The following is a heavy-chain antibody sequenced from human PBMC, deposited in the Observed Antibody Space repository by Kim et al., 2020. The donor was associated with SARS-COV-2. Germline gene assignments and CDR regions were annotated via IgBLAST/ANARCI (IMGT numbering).Heavy chain of an antibody. CDR2: INHSGST. V-gene: IGHV4-34*01. CDR1: GGSFSGYY. J-gene: IGHJ4*02. Sequence: SETLSLTCAVYGGSFSGYYWSWIRQPPGKGLEWIGEINHSGSTNYNPSLKSRVTISVDTSKNQFSLKLSSVTAADTAVYYCARGRVGGGSCHFDYWGQGTLVTVSS. CDR3: ARGRVGGGSCHFDY. D-gene: IGHD2-15*01.